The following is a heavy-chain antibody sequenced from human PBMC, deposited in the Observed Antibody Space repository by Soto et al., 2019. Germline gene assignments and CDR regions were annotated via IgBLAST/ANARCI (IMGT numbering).Heavy chain of an antibody. Sequence: PXGSLRLSCSAAGFTFNYYWMTWVRQAPGKGLEWVANVKPDGSATFYADSLKGRFTISRDNAKNSVSLQMDSLRADDTAVYYCARDRERVTVNGGIALGAMEVWGQGTTVTVSS. CDR2: VKPDGSAT. CDR3: ARDRERVTVNGGIALGAMEV. V-gene: IGHV3-7*03. CDR1: GFTFNYYW. D-gene: IGHD3-22*01. J-gene: IGHJ6*02.